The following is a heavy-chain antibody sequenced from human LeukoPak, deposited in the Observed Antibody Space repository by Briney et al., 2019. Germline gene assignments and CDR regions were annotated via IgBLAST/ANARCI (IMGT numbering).Heavy chain of an antibody. J-gene: IGHJ4*02. CDR2: IYHAGST. CDR3: ARSPSGSNWYSYFDY. D-gene: IGHD6-13*01. CDR1: GFSISSGYY. Sequence: SETLSLTCSASGFSISSGYYWAWIRQPPGKGLEWIGTIYHAGSTYYNPSLKSPVTISVDTSKNQFSLKLNSVTAADTAVYYCARSPSGSNWYSYFDYWGQGTLVTVSS. V-gene: IGHV4-38-2*02.